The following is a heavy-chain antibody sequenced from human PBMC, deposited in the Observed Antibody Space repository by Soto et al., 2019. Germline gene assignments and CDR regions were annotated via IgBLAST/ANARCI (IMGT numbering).Heavy chain of an antibody. CDR2: IKTSAGGGAT. Sequence: EVQLVESAGGLVKPGGSLRLSCVASGFSFNEAWMNWVRQAPGEGLEWVGRIKTSAGGGATDYAAPVQGRFTISRDDSKNARYLHMHSLRTEDTAIYYCTTGSVEGIWGQGTTVTVSS. CDR1: GFSFNEAW. V-gene: IGHV3-15*07. CDR3: TTGSVEGI. D-gene: IGHD2-15*01. J-gene: IGHJ6*02.